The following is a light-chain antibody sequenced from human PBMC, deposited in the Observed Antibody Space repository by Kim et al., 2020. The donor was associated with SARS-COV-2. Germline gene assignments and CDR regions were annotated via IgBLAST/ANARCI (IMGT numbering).Light chain of an antibody. Sequence: VSPGERATHSCRASQSVSSNLAWYQQKPGQAPRLLIYGASTRATGIPARFSGSGSGTEFTLTISSLQSEDFAVYYCQQYNNWPPKFGQGTKVDIK. J-gene: IGKJ1*01. V-gene: IGKV3-15*01. CDR3: QQYNNWPPK. CDR2: GAS. CDR1: QSVSSN.